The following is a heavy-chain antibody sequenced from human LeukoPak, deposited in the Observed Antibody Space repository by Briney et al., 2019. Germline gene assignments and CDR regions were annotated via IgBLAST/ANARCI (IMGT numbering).Heavy chain of an antibody. CDR1: GFTFSSYS. CDR2: ISSSGDNI. Sequence: GGSLRLSCAASGFTFSSYSMNWVRQAPGKGLEWISYISSSGDNIYYADSVKGRFTISRDNTKNSLFLQMNSLRAEDTAFYYCARGVVAPAGNGAFDIWGQGTMVTVSS. V-gene: IGHV3-48*04. J-gene: IGHJ3*02. D-gene: IGHD6-13*01. CDR3: ARGVVAPAGNGAFDI.